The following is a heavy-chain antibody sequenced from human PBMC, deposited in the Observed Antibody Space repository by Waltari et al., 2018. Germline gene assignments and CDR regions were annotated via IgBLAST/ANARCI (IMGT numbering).Heavy chain of an antibody. V-gene: IGHV1-69*12. CDR2: IIPIFGTA. D-gene: IGHD3-3*01. J-gene: IGHJ6*03. CDR1: GGTFSSYA. CDR3: ASGTIFGVVTSYYYYYYMDV. Sequence: QVQLVQSGAEVKKPGSSVKVSCKASGGTFSSYAISWVRQAPGQGLGWMGGIIPIFGTANYAQKFQGRVTITADESTSTADMELSSLRSEDTAVYYCASGTIFGVVTSYYYYYYMDVWGKGTTVTVSS.